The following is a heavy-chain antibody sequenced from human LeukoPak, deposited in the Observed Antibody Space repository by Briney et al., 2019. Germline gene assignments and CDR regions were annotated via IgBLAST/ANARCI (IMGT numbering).Heavy chain of an antibody. CDR1: GFTVSGNY. V-gene: IGHV3-53*01. J-gene: IGHJ4*02. CDR3: ATLPVVTSTYYFDY. CDR2: LYSGGAT. D-gene: IGHD2-21*02. Sequence: GGSLRLSCSASGFTVSGNYMTWVRQAPGRGLEWVSVLYSGGATSYADSVKGRFTISRDNSKNTLYLQMNSLRAEDTAVYYCATLPVVTSTYYFDYWGQGTLVTVSS.